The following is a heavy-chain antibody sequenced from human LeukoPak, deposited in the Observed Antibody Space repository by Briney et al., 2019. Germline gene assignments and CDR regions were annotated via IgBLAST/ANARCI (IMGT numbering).Heavy chain of an antibody. V-gene: IGHV1-69*04. D-gene: IGHD3-3*01. Sequence: ASVKVSCKASGGTFSSYAISWVRQAPGQGLEWMGRIIPIFGIANYAQKFQGRVTITADKSTSTAYMELSSLRSEDTAVYYCARDRRSGSHFDYWGQGTLVTVSS. CDR1: GGTFSSYA. J-gene: IGHJ4*02. CDR3: ARDRRSGSHFDY. CDR2: IIPIFGIA.